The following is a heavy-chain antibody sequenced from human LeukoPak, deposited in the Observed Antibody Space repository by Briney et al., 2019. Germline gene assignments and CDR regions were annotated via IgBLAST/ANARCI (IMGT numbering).Heavy chain of an antibody. J-gene: IGHJ5*02. V-gene: IGHV4-34*01. CDR2: INHSGST. CDR3: ARSIAARFDP. D-gene: IGHD6-6*01. CDR1: GGSFSGYY. Sequence: PSETLSLTCAVYGGSFSGYYWSWIRQPPGKGLEWIGEINHSGSTNYNPSLKSRVTISVDTSKNQFSLKLSSVTAADTAVYYCARSIAARFDPWGQGTLVTVSS.